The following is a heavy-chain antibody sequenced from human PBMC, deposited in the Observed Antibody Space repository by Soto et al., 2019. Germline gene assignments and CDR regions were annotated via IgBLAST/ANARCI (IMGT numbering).Heavy chain of an antibody. CDR3: ARRRSDSSFDP. V-gene: IGHV4-59*01. CDR1: GVSIRSYY. CDR2: IYYSGST. J-gene: IGHJ5*02. Sequence: SETLSLTCTVSGVSIRSYYWSWIRQPPGKGLEWIGYIYYSGSTNYNPSLKSRVTISVDTSKNQFSLKLSSVTAADTAVYYCARRRSDSSFDPWGQGTLVTVSS. D-gene: IGHD2-21*02.